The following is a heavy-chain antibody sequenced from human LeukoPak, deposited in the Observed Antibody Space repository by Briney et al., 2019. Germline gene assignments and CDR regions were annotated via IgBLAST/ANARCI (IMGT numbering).Heavy chain of an antibody. CDR2: INPSGGST. D-gene: IGHD6-19*01. J-gene: IGHJ6*03. CDR1: GYTFTSYY. CDR3: ARVSAVAGIHYYYYYMDV. Sequence: GASVKVSCKASGYTFTSYYMHWVRQAPGQGLEWMGIINPSGGSTSYAQKFQGRVTMTRNTSISTAYMELSSLRSEDTAVYYCARVSAVAGIHYYYYYMDVWGKGTTVTISS. V-gene: IGHV1-46*01.